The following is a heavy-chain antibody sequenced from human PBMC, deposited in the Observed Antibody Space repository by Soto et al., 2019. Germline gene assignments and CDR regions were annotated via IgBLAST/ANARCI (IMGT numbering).Heavy chain of an antibody. J-gene: IGHJ6*02. CDR2: IIPIFGTA. CDR3: ASSRLGGTGYYYGMDV. Sequence: QVQLVQSGAEVKKPGSSVKVSCKASGGTFSSYAISWVRQAPGQGLEWMGGIIPIFGTADYAQKFQGRVTITADESTSTAYIELSSLMSEDTAVYYCASSRLGGTGYYYGMDVWGQGTTVTVSS. V-gene: IGHV1-69*12. D-gene: IGHD3-16*01. CDR1: GGTFSSYA.